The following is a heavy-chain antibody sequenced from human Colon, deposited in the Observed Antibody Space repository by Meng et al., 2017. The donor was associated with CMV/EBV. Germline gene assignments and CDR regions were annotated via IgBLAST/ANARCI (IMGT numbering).Heavy chain of an antibody. V-gene: IGHV3-23*01. CDR3: AREGTQGGYNYGP. CDR1: GFMFSSYA. D-gene: IGHD5-18*01. Sequence: GALRLSCAASGFMFSSYAMTWVRQAPGKGLEWVSVISASGGSTKYADSVKGRFTISRDNSKSTLYLQMDSLRAEDTAIYYCAREGTQGGYNYGPWGQGTLVTVSS. J-gene: IGHJ5*02. CDR2: ISASGGST.